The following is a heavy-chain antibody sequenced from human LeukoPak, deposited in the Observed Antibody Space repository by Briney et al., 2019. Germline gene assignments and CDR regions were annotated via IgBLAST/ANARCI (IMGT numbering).Heavy chain of an antibody. D-gene: IGHD5-12*01. J-gene: IGHJ4*02. Sequence: PGESLKISCKGSGYSFTTYWIGWVRQMPGKGLEWLGIIYPGDSDTRYNPPYQGQVTISADKSTSTAYLQWSSLKASDTAMYYCARQITDQSSGYDSIDYWGQGTLVTVSS. V-gene: IGHV5-51*01. CDR2: IYPGDSDT. CDR3: ARQITDQSSGYDSIDY. CDR1: GYSFTTYW.